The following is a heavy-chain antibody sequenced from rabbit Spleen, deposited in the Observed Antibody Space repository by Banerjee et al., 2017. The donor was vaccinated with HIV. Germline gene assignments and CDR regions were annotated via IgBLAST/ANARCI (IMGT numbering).Heavy chain of an antibody. D-gene: IGHD4-2*01. V-gene: IGHV1S45*01. Sequence: QEQLVESGGGLVKPGASLTLTCTASGFSFSSSYDMCWVRQAPGKGLEWIGCIYTGNGKTYYASWAKGRFTISKSSSTTVTLQMTDLTAADTATYFCARGGYGGHIYAMGLWGPGTLVTVS. CDR1: GFSFSSSYD. J-gene: IGHJ4*01. CDR3: ARGGYGGHIYAMGL. CDR2: IYTGNGKT.